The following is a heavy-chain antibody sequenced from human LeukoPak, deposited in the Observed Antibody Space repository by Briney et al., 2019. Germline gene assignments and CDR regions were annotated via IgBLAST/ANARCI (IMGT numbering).Heavy chain of an antibody. CDR2: IYHSGST. CDR1: GYSISSGYY. Sequence: PSETLSLTCTVSGYSISSGYYWGWIRQPPGKGLEWVGSIYHSGSTYYNPSLKSRVTISLDTSKKQFSLKLSSVTAADTAVYYCARIPYCSDGNRYYPRGFDIWGQGTMVTVSS. J-gene: IGHJ3*02. D-gene: IGHD2-15*01. V-gene: IGHV4-38-2*02. CDR3: ARIPYCSDGNRYYPRGFDI.